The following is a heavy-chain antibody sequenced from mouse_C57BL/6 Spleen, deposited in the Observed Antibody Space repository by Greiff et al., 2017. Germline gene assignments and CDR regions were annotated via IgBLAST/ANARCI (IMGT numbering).Heavy chain of an antibody. V-gene: IGHV2-5*01. CDR3: AKSSNYQGNYFDY. CDR2: IWRGGST. Sequence: VQLQQSGPGLVQPSQCLSITCTVSGFSLTSYGVHWVRQSPGKGLEWLGVIWRGGSTDYNAAFMSRLSITKDNSKSQVFFKMNSLQADDTAIYYCAKSSNYQGNYFDYWGQGTTLTVSS. D-gene: IGHD2-5*01. J-gene: IGHJ2*01. CDR1: GFSLTSYG.